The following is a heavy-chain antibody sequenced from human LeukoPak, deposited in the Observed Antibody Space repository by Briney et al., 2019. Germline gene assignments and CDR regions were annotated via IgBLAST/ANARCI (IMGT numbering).Heavy chain of an antibody. J-gene: IGHJ4*02. D-gene: IGHD6-6*01. CDR3: AKDRPIKGTRSPFDY. CDR2: IGSSGSPT. Sequence: GGSLRLSCAASGFAFSSYNMNWVRQAPGKGLEWISYIGSSGSPTHYADSVKGRFTISRDNSKNTLYLQMNSLRAEDTAVYYCAKDRPIKGTRSPFDYWGQGTLVTVSS. V-gene: IGHV3-48*01. CDR1: GFAFSSYN.